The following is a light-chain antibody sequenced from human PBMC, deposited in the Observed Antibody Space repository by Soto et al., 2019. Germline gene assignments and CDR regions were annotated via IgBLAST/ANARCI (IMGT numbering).Light chain of an antibody. CDR3: ATWDDSLNVV. CDR1: SSNIGSNT. Sequence: QPVLTQSPSASGTPGQRVSISCSGSSSNIGSNTVSWYQHVPGTAPKLLIYSNDQRPSAVPGRFSGSKSGSSASLAISGLQSEDEAYYYCATWDDSLNVVFGGGIKLTVL. CDR2: SND. J-gene: IGLJ3*02. V-gene: IGLV1-44*01.